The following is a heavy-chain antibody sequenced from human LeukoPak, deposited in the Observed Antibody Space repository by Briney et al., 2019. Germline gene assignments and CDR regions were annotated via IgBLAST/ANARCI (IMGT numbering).Heavy chain of an antibody. CDR1: GYTFTGYY. V-gene: IGHV1-2*02. Sequence: ASVKVSCKTSGYTFTGYYLHWVRQAPGQGLEWMGWISPNTGATKYAQKFQGRVAMTRDTSISIAYMELSRLRPDDTAVYYCARGLYNTYPEDYWGQGTLVTVSS. CDR2: ISPNTGAT. J-gene: IGHJ4*02. CDR3: ARGLYNTYPEDY. D-gene: IGHD1-1*01.